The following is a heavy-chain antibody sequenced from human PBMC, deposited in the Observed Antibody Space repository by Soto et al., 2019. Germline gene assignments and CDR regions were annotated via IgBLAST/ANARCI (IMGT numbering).Heavy chain of an antibody. CDR2: IYYSGST. V-gene: IGHV4-39*01. D-gene: IGHD6-19*01. CDR1: GDSISSSSYY. J-gene: IGHJ3*02. CDR3: ARRREIAVAGVAFDI. Sequence: SETLSLTCTVSGDSISSSSYYWGWIRQPPGKGLEWIGSIYYSGSTYYNPSLKSRVTISVDTSKNQFSLKLSSVTAADTAVYYCARRREIAVAGVAFDIWGQGTMVTVSS.